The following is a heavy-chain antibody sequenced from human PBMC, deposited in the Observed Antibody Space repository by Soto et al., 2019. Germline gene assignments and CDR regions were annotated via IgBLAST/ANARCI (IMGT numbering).Heavy chain of an antibody. Sequence: QVQQVESGGGVVQPGRSLRLSCAGSGFTFSSYGMHWVRQAPGKGLEWVAVISSDGSNKYYADSVKGRFTISRDNSKNTLYLQMNSLRAEDTAVYYCVGGYYFGDYWGQGTLVTVSS. CDR1: GFTFSSYG. D-gene: IGHD3-22*01. CDR2: ISSDGSNK. CDR3: VGGYYFGDY. V-gene: IGHV3-30*03. J-gene: IGHJ4*02.